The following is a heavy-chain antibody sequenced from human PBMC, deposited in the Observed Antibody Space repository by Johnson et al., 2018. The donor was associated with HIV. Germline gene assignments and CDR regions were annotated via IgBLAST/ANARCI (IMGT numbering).Heavy chain of an antibody. D-gene: IGHD6-19*01. CDR2: INWDGDST. J-gene: IGHJ3*02. CDR1: RFTFDDYA. V-gene: IGHV3-43D*03. CDR3: AKVVKWLVRDAFDI. Sequence: VQLVESGGGLVQPGGSLRLSCETSRFTFDDYAMHWVRQAPGTGLEWVSLINWDGDSTYYADSVTGRFTISRDNSKNSLYLQMNSLRAEDTAVYYCAKVVKWLVRDAFDIWGQGTMVTVSS.